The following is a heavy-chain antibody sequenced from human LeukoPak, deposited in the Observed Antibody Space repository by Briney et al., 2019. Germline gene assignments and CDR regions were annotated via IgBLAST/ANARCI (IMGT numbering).Heavy chain of an antibody. D-gene: IGHD4-17*01. CDR3: ARVRVPTVTDDAFDI. CDR1: GFTFSSYG. Sequence: GGSLRLSCAASGFTFSSYGMHWVRQAPGKGLEGVAVIWYDGSNKYYADSVKGRFTISRDNSKNTLYLQMNSLRAEDTAVYYCARVRVPTVTDDAFDIWGQGTMVTVSS. CDR2: IWYDGSNK. V-gene: IGHV3-33*01. J-gene: IGHJ3*02.